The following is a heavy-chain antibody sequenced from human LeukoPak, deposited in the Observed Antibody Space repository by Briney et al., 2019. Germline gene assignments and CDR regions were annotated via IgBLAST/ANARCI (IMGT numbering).Heavy chain of an antibody. D-gene: IGHD6-13*01. V-gene: IGHV3-20*04. CDR3: AKLIAPAPTWYMDV. CDR2: INWNGGST. CDR1: GFTFDDYG. J-gene: IGHJ6*03. Sequence: GVSLRLSCAASGFTFDDYGMNWVRQAPGKGLEWVSGINWNGGSTGYADSVKGRFTISRDNANNSLYLQMNSLRAEDTALYYCAKLIAPAPTWYMDVWGKGTTVTVSS.